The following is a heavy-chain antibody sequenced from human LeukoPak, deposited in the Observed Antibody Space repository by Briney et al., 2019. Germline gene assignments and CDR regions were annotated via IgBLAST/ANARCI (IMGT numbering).Heavy chain of an antibody. V-gene: IGHV3-66*01. CDR3: AREFNGFYDILTGYYYYHGMDV. CDR2: IYSGGST. Sequence: GGSLRLSCAASGFTVSSNYMSWVRQAPGKGLEWVSVIYSGGSTHSADSVKGRFTISRDNSKNTLYLQMNSLRAEDTAVYYCAREFNGFYDILTGYYYYHGMDVWGQGTTVTVSS. J-gene: IGHJ6*02. D-gene: IGHD3-9*01. CDR1: GFTVSSNY.